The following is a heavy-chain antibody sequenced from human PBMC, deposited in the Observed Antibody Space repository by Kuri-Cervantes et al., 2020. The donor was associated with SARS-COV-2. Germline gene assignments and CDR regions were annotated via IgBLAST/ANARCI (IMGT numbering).Heavy chain of an antibody. J-gene: IGHJ4*02. CDR2: IYASGTT. CDR1: GVSIGSGNYY. Sequence: SETLSLTCAVSGVSIGSGNYYWTWIRLPAGKGLEWVGYIYASGTTYYNPFPRESSLHISRHVQESLLLKLSSVTAADTAVYYCARRSWGLEGLSGYFDYWGQRTLVTVSS. CDR3: ARRSWGLEGLSGYFDY. D-gene: IGHD3-3*01. V-gene: IGHV4-61*09.